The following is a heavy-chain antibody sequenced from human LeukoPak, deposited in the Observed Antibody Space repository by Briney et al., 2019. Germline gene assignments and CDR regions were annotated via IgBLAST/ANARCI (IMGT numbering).Heavy chain of an antibody. J-gene: IGHJ5*02. CDR2: IYTSGST. CDR1: GGSISSYY. Sequence: SETLSLTCTVSGGSISSYYWSWIRQPAGKGLEWIGRIYTSGSTNYNPPLKSRVTMSVDTSKNQFSLKLSSVTAADTAVYYCAGRLPQGDYLNNHLMDWFDPWGQGTLVTVSS. CDR3: AGRLPQGDYLNNHLMDWFDP. V-gene: IGHV4-4*07. D-gene: IGHD4-17*01.